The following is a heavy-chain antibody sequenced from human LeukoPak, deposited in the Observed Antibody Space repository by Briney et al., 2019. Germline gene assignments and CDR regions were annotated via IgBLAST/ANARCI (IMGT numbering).Heavy chain of an antibody. V-gene: IGHV3-23*01. CDR3: AKDRCSGGSCSNLESDY. CDR2: TSGSGGST. D-gene: IGHD2-15*01. CDR1: GFTFSSYA. J-gene: IGHJ4*02. Sequence: GGSLRLSCAASGFTFSSYAMSWVRQAPGKGLEWVSGTSGSGGSTYYADSVKGRFTISRDNSKNTLYLQMNRLRAEHTAVYYCAKDRCSGGSCSNLESDYWGQGTLVTVSS.